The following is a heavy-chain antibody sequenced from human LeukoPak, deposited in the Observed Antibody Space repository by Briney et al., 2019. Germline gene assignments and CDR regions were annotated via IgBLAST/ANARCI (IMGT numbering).Heavy chain of an antibody. Sequence: ESLKISFKGSGYRFTNYWIGWVRQMPGKGVELMGIIYPGDSDTTYSPSFQGQVTISADKTITTAYLQWSSLKASDTAMYYCARRSSTSWGFDPWGQGTLVTVSS. V-gene: IGHV5-51*01. D-gene: IGHD2-2*01. CDR2: IYPGDSDT. CDR1: GYRFTNYW. CDR3: ARRSSTSWGFDP. J-gene: IGHJ5*02.